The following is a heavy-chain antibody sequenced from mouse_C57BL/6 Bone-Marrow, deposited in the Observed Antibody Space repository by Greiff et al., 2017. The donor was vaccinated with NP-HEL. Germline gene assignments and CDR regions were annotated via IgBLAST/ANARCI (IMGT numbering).Heavy chain of an antibody. Sequence: EVMLVESGGGLVQPGGSLKLSCAASGFTFSDYYMYWVRQTPEKRLEWVAYISNGGGSTYYPDTVKGRFTISRDNAKNTLYLQMSRLKSEDTAVYYCARRSTTEDYWGQGTSVTVSS. CDR2: ISNGGGST. CDR3: ARRSTTEDY. CDR1: GFTFSDYY. V-gene: IGHV5-12*01. D-gene: IGHD1-1*01. J-gene: IGHJ4*01.